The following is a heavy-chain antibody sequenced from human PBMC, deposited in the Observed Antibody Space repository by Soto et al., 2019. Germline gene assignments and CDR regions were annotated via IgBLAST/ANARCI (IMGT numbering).Heavy chain of an antibody. CDR3: ASKSGRPVVPAAMYVV. Sequence: PGGSLRLSCAASGFTFSSYSMNWVRQAPGKGLEWVSSISSSSSYIYYADSVKGRFTISRDNAKNSLYLQMNSLRAEDTAVYYCASKSGRPVVPAAMYVVWGQGTLVTVSS. CDR2: ISSSSSYI. J-gene: IGHJ4*02. V-gene: IGHV3-21*01. D-gene: IGHD2-2*01. CDR1: GFTFSSYS.